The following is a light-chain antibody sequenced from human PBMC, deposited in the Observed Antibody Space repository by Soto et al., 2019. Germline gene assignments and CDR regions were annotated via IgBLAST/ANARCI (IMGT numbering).Light chain of an antibody. CDR3: SSYTSTSPLAV. V-gene: IGLV2-14*03. CDR1: SSDIGGYNF. Sequence: QSVLTQPASVPGSPGQSITISCTGTSSDIGGYNFVSWYQHYPGKAPQLMIYGVTNRPSGVSNRFSGSKSGNTASLTISGLQTEDEADYYCSSYTSTSPLAVFGPGTKVTVL. J-gene: IGLJ1*01. CDR2: GVT.